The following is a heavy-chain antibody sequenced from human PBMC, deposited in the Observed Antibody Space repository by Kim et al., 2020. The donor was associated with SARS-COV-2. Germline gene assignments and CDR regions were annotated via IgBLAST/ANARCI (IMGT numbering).Heavy chain of an antibody. Sequence: GGSLRLSCAASGFTFSSYAMHWVRQAPGKGLEWVAVISYDGSNKYYADSVKGRFTISRDNSKNTLYLQMNSLRAEDTAVYYCAREPSSVNGYSYGYPYFDYWGQGTLVSVSS. D-gene: IGHD5-18*01. CDR2: ISYDGSNK. CDR1: GFTFSSYA. V-gene: IGHV3-30*04. J-gene: IGHJ4*02. CDR3: AREPSSVNGYSYGYPYFDY.